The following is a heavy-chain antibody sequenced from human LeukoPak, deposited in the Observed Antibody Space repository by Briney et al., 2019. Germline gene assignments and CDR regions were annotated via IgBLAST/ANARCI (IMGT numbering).Heavy chain of an antibody. CDR2: INWNGGST. CDR3: ARDRGGLEWGAFDI. Sequence: GGSLRLSCAASGFTFDDYGMSWVRQAPGKGLEWVSGINWNGGSTGYADSVKGRFTISRDNAKNSLYQQMNSLRAEDTALYYCARDRGGLEWGAFDIWGQGTMVTVSS. CDR1: GFTFDDYG. D-gene: IGHD1-1*01. J-gene: IGHJ3*02. V-gene: IGHV3-20*04.